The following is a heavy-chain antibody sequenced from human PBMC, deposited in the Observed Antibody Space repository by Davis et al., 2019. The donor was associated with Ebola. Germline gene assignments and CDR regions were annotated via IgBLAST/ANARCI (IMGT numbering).Heavy chain of an antibody. Sequence: ASVKVSCKASGYTFNRYGISWVRQAPGQGLEWMGWISPYKGRTNYAEKFQGRVTMTTDTFTSTAFMELRSLRSDDTAVYYCARDREDILLLPADIVHGDGYYYGMDVWGQATTVTVSS. V-gene: IGHV1-18*01. D-gene: IGHD2-2*02. CDR3: ARDREDILLLPADIVHGDGYYYGMDV. CDR1: GYTFNRYG. J-gene: IGHJ6*02. CDR2: ISPYKGRT.